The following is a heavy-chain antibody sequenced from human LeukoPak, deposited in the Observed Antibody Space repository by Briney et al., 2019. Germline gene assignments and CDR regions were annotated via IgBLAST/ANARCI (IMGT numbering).Heavy chain of an antibody. D-gene: IGHD1-1*01. V-gene: IGHV4-59*01. CDR3: ARVPRWSSTTSFDY. Sequence: SETLSLTCTVSGVSISSYYWSWIRQPPGKGLEWIGYIYYSGSTNYNPSLKSRVTISVDTSKNQFSLKLSSVTAADTAVYYCARVPRWSSTTSFDYWGQGTLVTVPS. J-gene: IGHJ4*02. CDR1: GVSISSYY. CDR2: IYYSGST.